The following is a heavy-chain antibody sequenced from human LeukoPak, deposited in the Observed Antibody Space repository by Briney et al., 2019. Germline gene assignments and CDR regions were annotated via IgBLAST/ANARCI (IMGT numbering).Heavy chain of an antibody. CDR2: ISGSGAST. Sequence: QSGGSLRLSCSASGFTFSSSAMSWVRQAPGKGLEWVSVISGSGASTYYADSVKGRFTISRDNSKNTLYLQMNSLRAEDTAVYYCARDQDGDYALDYWGQGTLVTVSS. V-gene: IGHV3-23*01. CDR3: ARDQDGDYALDY. J-gene: IGHJ4*02. CDR1: GFTFSSSA. D-gene: IGHD4-17*01.